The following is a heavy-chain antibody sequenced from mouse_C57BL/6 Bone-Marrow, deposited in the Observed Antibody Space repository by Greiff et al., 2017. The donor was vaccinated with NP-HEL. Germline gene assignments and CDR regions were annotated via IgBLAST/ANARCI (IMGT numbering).Heavy chain of an antibody. D-gene: IGHD2-4*01. Sequence: EVQLVESGGGLVKPGGSLKLSCAASGFTFSSYAMSWVRQTPEKRLEWVATISDGGSYTYYPDNVKGRFTISRDNAKNNLYLQMSHLKSEDTAMYYCARDGLPRGDCWGQGTTLTVSS. CDR1: GFTFSSYA. J-gene: IGHJ2*01. V-gene: IGHV5-4*01. CDR3: ARDGLPRGDC. CDR2: ISDGGSYT.